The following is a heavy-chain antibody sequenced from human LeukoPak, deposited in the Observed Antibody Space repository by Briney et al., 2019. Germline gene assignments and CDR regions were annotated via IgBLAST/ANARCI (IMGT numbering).Heavy chain of an antibody. CDR3: AKTRASSWFRNAEYFQH. CDR1: GFTFSSYA. Sequence: PGGSLRLSRAASGFTFSSYAMSWVRQAPGKGLEWVSAISGSGGSTYYADSVKGRFTISRDNSKNTLYLQMNSLRAEDTAVYYCAKTRASSWFRNAEYFQHWGQGTLVTVSS. D-gene: IGHD6-13*01. CDR2: ISGSGGST. V-gene: IGHV3-23*01. J-gene: IGHJ1*01.